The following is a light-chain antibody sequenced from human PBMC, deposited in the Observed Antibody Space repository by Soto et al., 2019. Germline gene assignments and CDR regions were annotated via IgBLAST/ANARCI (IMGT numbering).Light chain of an antibody. CDR2: AAS. CDR1: QSISSY. Sequence: DIQMTQSPSSMSASVGDRVTITCRASQSISSYLNWYQQKPGKAPKLLIYAASSLQSGVPARFSGSGSGTDFTLTISILQPEDCATFYLQQGYSTALTFGQGTKVEIK. CDR3: QQGYSTALT. V-gene: IGKV1-39*01. J-gene: IGKJ1*01.